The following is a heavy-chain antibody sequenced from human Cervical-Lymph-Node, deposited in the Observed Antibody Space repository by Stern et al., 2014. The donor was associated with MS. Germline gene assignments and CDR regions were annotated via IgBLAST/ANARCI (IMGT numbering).Heavy chain of an antibody. D-gene: IGHD3-22*01. CDR3: AKDDYYYDSGGYLGWFDS. Sequence: VQLVESGGGLVPPGGSLRLSCAASGFTFSSSAMRWVRQAPGNGLEWVSAIGGRGDSTYYADSVKGRFTISRDNSKNTLDLQMNSLRAEDTAVYYCAKDDYYYDSGGYLGWFDSWGQGTLVTVSA. J-gene: IGHJ5*01. CDR2: IGGRGDST. CDR1: GFTFSSSA. V-gene: IGHV3-23*04.